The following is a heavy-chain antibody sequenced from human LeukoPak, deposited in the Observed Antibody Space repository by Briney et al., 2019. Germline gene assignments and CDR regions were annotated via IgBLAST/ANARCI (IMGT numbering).Heavy chain of an antibody. Sequence: PSETLSLTCTVSGGSISSGGYYWSWIRQHPGKGLEWIGYIYYSGSTYYNPSLKSRVTISVDTSKNQFSLKLSSVTAADTAVYYCAKFFTHYDILTGYYNSPIYYLDYWAREPWSPSPQ. CDR3: AKFFTHYDILTGYYNSPIYYLDY. CDR2: IYYSGST. V-gene: IGHV4-31*03. D-gene: IGHD3-9*01. CDR1: GGSISSGGYY. J-gene: IGHJ4*02.